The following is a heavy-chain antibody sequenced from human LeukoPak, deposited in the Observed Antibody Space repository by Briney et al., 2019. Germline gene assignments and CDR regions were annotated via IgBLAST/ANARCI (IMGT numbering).Heavy chain of an antibody. Sequence: SVKASCKASGSTFSSYAISWVRQAPGQGLERMGGIIPIFGTANYAQKFQGRVTITTDESTSTAYMELSSLRSEDTAVYYCARDRRLSITMVRGVNDAFDIWGQGTMVTVSS. V-gene: IGHV1-69*05. D-gene: IGHD3-10*01. CDR3: ARDRRLSITMVRGVNDAFDI. CDR2: IIPIFGTA. CDR1: GSTFSSYA. J-gene: IGHJ3*02.